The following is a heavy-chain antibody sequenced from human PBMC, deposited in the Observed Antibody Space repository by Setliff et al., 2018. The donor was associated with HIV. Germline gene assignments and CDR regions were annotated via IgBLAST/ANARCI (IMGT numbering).Heavy chain of an antibody. CDR3: ARSEDYYDSSGDAFEI. V-gene: IGHV4-4*09. J-gene: IGHJ3*02. CDR1: GGAISTYY. CDR2: IYSSGST. D-gene: IGHD3-22*01. Sequence: ETLSLTCTVSGGAISTYYWTWIRQPPGKGLEWIGYIYSSGSTHQNPSLKSRVTMSVDASKNQFSLKLSSVTAADTAVYYCARSEDYYDSSGDAFEIWGQGTMVTVSS.